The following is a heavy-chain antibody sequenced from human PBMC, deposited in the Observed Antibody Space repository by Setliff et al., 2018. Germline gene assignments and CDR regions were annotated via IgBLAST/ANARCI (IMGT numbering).Heavy chain of an antibody. CDR3: ARDRTYYASGTYTRWFDY. V-gene: IGHV4-59*02. J-gene: IGHJ4*02. D-gene: IGHD3-10*01. CDR2: VFYSGDT. Sequence: SETLSLTCTVSGGSVKSHYWSWIRQTPEKGLEWIGFVFYSGDTRYNPSLKSRVTMSVDTSMNQFSLNLNPVTAADTAVYYCARDRTYYASGTYTRWFDYWGQGSLVTVS. CDR1: GGSVKSHY.